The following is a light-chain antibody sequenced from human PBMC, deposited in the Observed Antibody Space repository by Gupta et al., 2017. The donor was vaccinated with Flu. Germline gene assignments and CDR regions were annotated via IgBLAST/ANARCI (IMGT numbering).Light chain of an antibody. CDR1: QDIGHY. CDR2: GAS. CDR3: QQCYIAPRT. V-gene: IGKV1-39*01. Sequence: DIQMTQSPSSLSASVGDRVTITCQASQDIGHYLNWYQQKPGKGPQLLIYGASSLEGGVPSRFSGSGSGTDFTLTINSLQPEDFGTYFCQQCYIAPRTFGNGTEVEIK. J-gene: IGKJ2*01.